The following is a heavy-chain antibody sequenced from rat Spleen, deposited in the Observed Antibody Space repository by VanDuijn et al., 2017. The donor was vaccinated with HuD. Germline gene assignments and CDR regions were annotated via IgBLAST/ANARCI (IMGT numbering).Heavy chain of an antibody. D-gene: IGHD3-4*01. Sequence: QVQLKESGPGLVQPSQTLSLTCIVSGFSLTDNSVHWLRQPPGKGLEWMGGIWGDGSKSYNSALKSRLRVSRDTSNSQVFLKVNSLQSDDTATYYCARANRETYAHFDYWGQGVMVTVSS. CDR3: ARANRETYAHFDY. CDR1: GFSLTDNS. CDR2: IWGDGSK. J-gene: IGHJ2*01. V-gene: IGHV2-1*01.